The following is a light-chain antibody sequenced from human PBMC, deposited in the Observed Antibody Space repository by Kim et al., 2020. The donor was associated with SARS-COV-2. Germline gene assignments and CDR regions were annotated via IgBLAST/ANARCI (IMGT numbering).Light chain of an antibody. CDR3: CSYARGNPVI. Sequence: GQSITISCSGTSSEIGSYDLVSWYQQHPGKAPKLVIYQVTKRASGVSNRFSGSKSGNTASLTISGLQAEDEADYYCCSYARGNPVIFGGGTQLTVL. J-gene: IGLJ2*01. CDR1: SSEIGSYDL. CDR2: QVT. V-gene: IGLV2-23*02.